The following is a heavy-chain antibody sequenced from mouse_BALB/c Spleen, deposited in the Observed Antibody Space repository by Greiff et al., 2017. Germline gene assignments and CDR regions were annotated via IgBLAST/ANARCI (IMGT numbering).Heavy chain of an antibody. Sequence: VQLQQSGPELVKPGASVKISCKASGYTFTDYNMHWVKQSHGKSLEWIGYIYPYNGGTGYNQKFKSKATLTVDNSSSTAYMELRSLTSEDSAVYYCARSGDYDGDWFAYWGQGTLVTVSA. D-gene: IGHD2-4*01. CDR1: GYTFTDYN. V-gene: IGHV1S29*02. J-gene: IGHJ3*01. CDR3: ARSGDYDGDWFAY. CDR2: IYPYNGGT.